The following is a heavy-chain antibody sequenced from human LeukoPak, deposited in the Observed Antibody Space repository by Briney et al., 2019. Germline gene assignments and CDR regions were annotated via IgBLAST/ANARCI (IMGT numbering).Heavy chain of an antibody. CDR2: IYSGGSP. J-gene: IGHJ4*02. Sequence: GGSLRLSCAASGFIVSANYMNWVRQAPGKGLEWVSVIYSGGSPFYADSVKGRFTISRDNSKNTVYLQMYSLRVEDTAVYYCARGRQCDFWGQGTLVTVSS. CDR3: ARGRQCDF. V-gene: IGHV3-53*01. CDR1: GFIVSANY. D-gene: IGHD4-11*01.